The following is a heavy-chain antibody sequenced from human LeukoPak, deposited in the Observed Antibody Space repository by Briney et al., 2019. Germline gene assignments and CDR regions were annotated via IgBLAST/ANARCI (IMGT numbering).Heavy chain of an antibody. Sequence: PSETLSLTCTVSGGSISIGSYCWSWIRQPAGKGLEWIGRIYTSGSTNYNPSLKSRVTISVDTSKNQYSLKLSSVTAADTAVYYCARDEWGYYAFDYWGQGTLVTVSS. CDR2: IYTSGST. CDR3: ARDEWGYYAFDY. J-gene: IGHJ4*02. CDR1: GGSISIGSYC. D-gene: IGHD2-15*01. V-gene: IGHV4-61*02.